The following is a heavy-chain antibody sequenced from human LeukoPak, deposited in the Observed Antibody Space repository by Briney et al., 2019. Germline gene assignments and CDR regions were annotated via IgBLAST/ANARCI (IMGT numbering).Heavy chain of an antibody. J-gene: IGHJ4*02. CDR1: GYTFTSYD. Sequence: ASVKVSCKASGYTFTSYDFNWVRQAPGQGPEWTGWMNPNSGTTGYAQKFQGRVTVTRDTPTSTVHMELSGLRSEDTAVYYCARDQEAFDYWGQGTLVTVSS. CDR2: MNPNSGTT. V-gene: IGHV1-8*01. CDR3: ARDQEAFDY.